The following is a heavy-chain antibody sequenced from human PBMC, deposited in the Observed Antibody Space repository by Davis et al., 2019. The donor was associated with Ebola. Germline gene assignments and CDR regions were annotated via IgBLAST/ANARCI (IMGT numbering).Heavy chain of an antibody. CDR2: IIPIFGTA. Sequence: SVQVSCKAAGGTFSNYAITWVRQAPGQGLEWMGGIIPIFGTANYAQKFQGRVTITADESTSTAYMELSSLRSEDTAVYYCARPAGVQAFEYWGQGTLVTVSS. CDR3: ARPAGVQAFEY. CDR1: GGTFSNYA. V-gene: IGHV1-69*13. J-gene: IGHJ4*02. D-gene: IGHD6-19*01.